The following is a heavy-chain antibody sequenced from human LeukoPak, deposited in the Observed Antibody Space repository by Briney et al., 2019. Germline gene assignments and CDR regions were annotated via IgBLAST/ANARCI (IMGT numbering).Heavy chain of an antibody. V-gene: IGHV4-39*01. D-gene: IGHD2-21*02. CDR2: IYYSGST. CDR1: GGSISSSSYY. CDR3: AAVVTATTNWFDP. J-gene: IGHJ5*02. Sequence: PSETLSLTYTVSGGSISSSSYYWGWIRQPPGKGLEWIGSIYYSGSTYYNPSLKGRVTISVDTSKNQFSLKLSSVTAADTAVYYCAAVVTATTNWFDPWGQGTLVTVSS.